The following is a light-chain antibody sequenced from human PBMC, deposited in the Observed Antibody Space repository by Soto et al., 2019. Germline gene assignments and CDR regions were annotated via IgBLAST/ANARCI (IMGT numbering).Light chain of an antibody. Sequence: PGYRSSLSCRASQSFSSYFAWYQRKPGQAPRLLIYDASNRATGIPARFSGSGSGTEFTLTISSLQSEDFAVYFCQQYFKLPRTFGQGTKVDIK. CDR1: QSFSSY. V-gene: IGKV3D-15*01. CDR3: QQYFKLPRT. J-gene: IGKJ1*01. CDR2: DAS.